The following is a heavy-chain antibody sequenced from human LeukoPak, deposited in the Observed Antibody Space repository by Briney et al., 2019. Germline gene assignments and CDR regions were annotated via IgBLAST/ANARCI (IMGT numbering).Heavy chain of an antibody. J-gene: IGHJ6*03. V-gene: IGHV3-9*01. D-gene: IGHD2-15*01. CDR2: ISWNSGSI. CDR3: VKGHCSSSSCFPNYYYYMDV. CDR1: GFSFDDHA. Sequence: GRSLRLSCAGSGFSFDDHAMHWVRQTPGKGLEWVSGISWNSGSIAYADSVKGRFTISRDNAKNLLFLQMSSLRAADTALYYCVKGHCSSSSCFPNYYYYMDVWGTGTTVTVSS.